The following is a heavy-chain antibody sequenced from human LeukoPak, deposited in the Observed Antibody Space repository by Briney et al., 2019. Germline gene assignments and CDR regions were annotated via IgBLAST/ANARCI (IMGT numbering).Heavy chain of an antibody. D-gene: IGHD6-6*01. CDR3: ARVKDSSSSSRY. CDR2: ISSSSSYI. V-gene: IGHV3-21*01. CDR1: GFTFSSYS. J-gene: IGHJ4*02. Sequence: GGSLRLSCAASGFTFSSYSMNWVRQAPGKGLEWVSSISSSSSYIYYADSVKGRFTISRDNAKNSLYPQMNSLRAEDTAVYYCARVKDSSSSSRYWGQGTLVTVSS.